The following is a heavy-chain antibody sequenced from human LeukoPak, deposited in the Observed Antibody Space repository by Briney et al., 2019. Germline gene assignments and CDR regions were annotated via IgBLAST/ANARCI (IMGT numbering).Heavy chain of an antibody. D-gene: IGHD3-22*01. V-gene: IGHV4-31*03. CDR3: ASSPYYYDSSGYRAFDI. CDR1: GGSISSGGYY. CDR2: IYYSGST. J-gene: IGHJ3*02. Sequence: SETLSLTCTVSGGSISSGGYYWRWIRQHPGKGLEWIGYIYYSGSTYYNPSLKSRVTISVDTSKNQFSLKLSSVTAADTAVYYCASSPYYYDSSGYRAFDIWGQGTMVTVSS.